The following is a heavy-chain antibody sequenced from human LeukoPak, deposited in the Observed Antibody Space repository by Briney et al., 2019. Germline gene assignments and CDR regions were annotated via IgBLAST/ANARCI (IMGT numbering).Heavy chain of an antibody. CDR3: ARRPSGWKEPTDYYYYYYMDV. CDR2: INTNTGNP. CDR1: GYTFTSYA. J-gene: IGHJ6*03. V-gene: IGHV7-4-1*02. Sequence: GASVKVSCKASGYTFTSYAMNWVRQAPGQGLEWMGWINTNTGNPTYAQGFTGRFVFSLDTSVSTAYLQISSLKAEDTAVYYCARRPSGWKEPTDYYYYYYMDVWGKGTTVTVSS. D-gene: IGHD6-19*01.